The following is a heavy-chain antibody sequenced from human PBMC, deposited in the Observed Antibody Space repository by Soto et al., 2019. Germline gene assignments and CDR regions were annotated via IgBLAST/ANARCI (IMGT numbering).Heavy chain of an antibody. V-gene: IGHV3-48*03. J-gene: IGHJ6*02. D-gene: IGHD6-19*01. Sequence: GGSLRLSCAASGFTFSSYEMNWVRQAPGKGLEWVSYISSSGSTIYYADSVKGRFTISRDNSKNTLYLQMNGLRAEDTAVYYCARAVGGAVAGTYYYYGMDVWGQGTTVTVSS. CDR1: GFTFSSYE. CDR3: ARAVGGAVAGTYYYYGMDV. CDR2: ISSSGSTI.